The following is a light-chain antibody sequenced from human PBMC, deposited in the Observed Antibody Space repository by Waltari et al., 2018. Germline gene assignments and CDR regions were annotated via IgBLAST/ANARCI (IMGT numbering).Light chain of an antibody. J-gene: IGKJ3*01. CDR2: RAP. CDR3: QQYHSTPFT. CDR1: QRVLYSSNNYNY. Sequence: DIVMTQSPDSLALSLGERATINCKSSQRVLYSSNNYNYLAWYQQKPGQPPKPLIYRAPPRESGVPDRFSGSGSGTDLPLTISSLQAEDVAVYYCQQYHSTPFTFGPGTKVDIK. V-gene: IGKV4-1*01.